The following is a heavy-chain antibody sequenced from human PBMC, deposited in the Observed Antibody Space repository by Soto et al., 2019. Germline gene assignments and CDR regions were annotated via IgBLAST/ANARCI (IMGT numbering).Heavy chain of an antibody. D-gene: IGHD3-10*01. CDR2: IYYSGST. CDR3: ATTQITMVRGVIIDYYFEY. J-gene: IGHJ4*02. V-gene: IGHV4-30-4*01. CDR1: GGSISSGDYY. Sequence: SETLSLTCTVSGGSISSGDYYWSWIRQPPGKGLEWIGYIYYSGSTYYNPSLKSRVTISVDTSKNQFSLKLSSVTAADTAVYYCATTQITMVRGVIIDYYFEYWGQGTLVTVSS.